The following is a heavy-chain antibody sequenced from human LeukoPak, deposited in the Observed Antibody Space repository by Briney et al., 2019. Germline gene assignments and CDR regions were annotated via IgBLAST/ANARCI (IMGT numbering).Heavy chain of an antibody. CDR3: AKDIRGGLLWFGELFSYYFDY. J-gene: IGHJ4*02. D-gene: IGHD3-10*01. V-gene: IGHV3-43*02. CDR2: ISGDGGST. CDR1: GFTFDDYA. Sequence: GGSLRLSCAASGFTFDDYAMHWVRQAPGKGLEWVSLISGDGGSTYYADSVKGRFTISRDNSKNSLYLQMNSLRTEDTALYYCAKDIRGGLLWFGELFSYYFDYWGQGTLVTVSS.